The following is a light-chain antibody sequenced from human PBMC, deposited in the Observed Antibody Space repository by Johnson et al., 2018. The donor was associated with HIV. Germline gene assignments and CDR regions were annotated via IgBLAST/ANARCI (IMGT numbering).Light chain of an antibody. V-gene: IGLV1-51*02. CDR1: SSNIGNNY. J-gene: IGLJ1*01. Sequence: QSVLTQPPSVSAAPGQKVTISCSGSSSNIGNNYVSWYQQLPGTAPKLLIYENNKRPSGIPDRFSGSKSGTSATLGITGLQTGDEADYYCGTWDSSLSQGVFAPGPTVTVL. CDR3: GTWDSSLSQGV. CDR2: ENN.